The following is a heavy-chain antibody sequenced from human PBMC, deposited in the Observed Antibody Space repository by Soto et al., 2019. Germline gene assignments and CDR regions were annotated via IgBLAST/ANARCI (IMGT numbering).Heavy chain of an antibody. V-gene: IGHV3-23*01. J-gene: IGHJ2*01. Sequence: GGSLRLSCAASGFTFSSYGMSWVRQSPGKGLEWVSAISGSGGSTYYADSVKGRFTISRDNSKNTLYLQMNSLRAEDTAVYYCARDIVAPTNGWYFDLWGRGTLVTVSS. D-gene: IGHD5-12*01. CDR3: ARDIVAPTNGWYFDL. CDR1: GFTFSSYG. CDR2: ISGSGGST.